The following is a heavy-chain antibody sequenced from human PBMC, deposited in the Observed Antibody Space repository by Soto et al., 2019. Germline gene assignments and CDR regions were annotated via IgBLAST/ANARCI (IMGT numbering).Heavy chain of an antibody. J-gene: IGHJ4*02. Sequence: VGSLSLSCAASGFPFSAYGMHWVRPAPGKGLQWVAVIWFDGGNEYYADSVRGRFTISRDNSKNTLYLQMNSLTDEDTAVYYCARDSGGSGYEFDYWGQGTLVTVSS. CDR1: GFPFSAYG. D-gene: IGHD3-22*01. V-gene: IGHV3-33*01. CDR3: ARDSGGSGYEFDY. CDR2: IWFDGGNE.